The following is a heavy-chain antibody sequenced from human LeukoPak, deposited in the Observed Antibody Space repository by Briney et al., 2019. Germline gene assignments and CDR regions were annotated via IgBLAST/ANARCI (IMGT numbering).Heavy chain of an antibody. J-gene: IGHJ6*03. Sequence: PSETLSLTCAVYGGSFIGYYWSWIRQPPGKGLEWIGEINHSGSTNYNPSLKSRVTISVDTSKNQFSLKLSSVTAADTAVYYCARVGRFFLPKGYSYMDVWGKGTTVTVSS. CDR2: INHSGST. CDR1: GGSFIGYY. CDR3: ARVGRFFLPKGYSYMDV. D-gene: IGHD3-3*01. V-gene: IGHV4-34*01.